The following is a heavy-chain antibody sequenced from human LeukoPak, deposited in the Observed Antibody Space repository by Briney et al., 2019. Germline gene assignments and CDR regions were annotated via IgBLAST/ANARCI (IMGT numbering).Heavy chain of an antibody. D-gene: IGHD1-26*01. CDR3: AKQEGALIGNWCFDH. CDR2: IEKNAGGA. V-gene: IGHV3-23*01. J-gene: IGHJ4*02. CDR1: GFTFSDFA. Sequence: PGGSLRLSCAASGFTFSDFAMSWVRLAPGKGLEWVSSIEKNAGGAYYADSVKGRFTVSRDNSKNTLYLQMSSLRVEDTALYYCAKQEGALIGNWCFDHWGLGTLVTVSS.